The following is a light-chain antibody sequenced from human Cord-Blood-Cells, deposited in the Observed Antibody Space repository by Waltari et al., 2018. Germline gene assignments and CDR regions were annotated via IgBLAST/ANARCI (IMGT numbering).Light chain of an antibody. CDR2: DVS. Sequence: QSALTQPRSVSGSPGQSVTISCTGTSSDVGGYNYVSWYQQHPGKAPKLMSYDVSKRPSGVPDPFSGSKSGNTASLTIAGLQAEDEADYYCCSYAGSYSYVFGTGTKVTVL. J-gene: IGLJ1*01. CDR3: CSYAGSYSYV. V-gene: IGLV2-11*01. CDR1: SSDVGGYNY.